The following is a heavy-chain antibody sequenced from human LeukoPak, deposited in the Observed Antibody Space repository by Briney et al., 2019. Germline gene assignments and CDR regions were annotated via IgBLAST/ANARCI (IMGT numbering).Heavy chain of an antibody. Sequence: SQTLSLTCVVSGDSVSSKNGAWNWIRQSPSRGLEWLGRTYYRSKWYNDYAEAMEGRMTISQDTSKNQYSLHLDSVTPDDTAVYYCARDFGTTGWHTFDYWGQGTLVTVSS. D-gene: IGHD6-19*01. V-gene: IGHV6-1*01. CDR2: TYYRSKWYN. CDR1: GDSVSSKNGA. J-gene: IGHJ4*02. CDR3: ARDFGTTGWHTFDY.